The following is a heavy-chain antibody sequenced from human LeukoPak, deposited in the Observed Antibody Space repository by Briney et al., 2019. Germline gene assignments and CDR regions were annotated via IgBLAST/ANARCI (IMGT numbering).Heavy chain of an antibody. J-gene: IGHJ4*02. CDR1: GYTFTSYY. CDR3: AKEGLRSSGWYYFDY. D-gene: IGHD6-19*01. V-gene: IGHV1-46*01. Sequence: GASVKVSCKASGYTFTSYYMHWVRQAPGQGLEWMGIINPSGGSTSYAQKFQGRVTMTRDTSTSTVYMELSSLRSEDTAVYYCAKEGLRSSGWYYFDYWGQGTLVTVSS. CDR2: INPSGGST.